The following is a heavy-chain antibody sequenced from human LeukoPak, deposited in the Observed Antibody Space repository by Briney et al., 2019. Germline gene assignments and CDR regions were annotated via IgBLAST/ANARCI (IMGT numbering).Heavy chain of an antibody. J-gene: IGHJ4*02. Sequence: GGSLRLSCAASGFTFSRNLMTWVRQAPGKGLEWVAVIWYDGSNKYYADSVKGRFTISRDNSKNTLYLQMNSLRAEDTAVYYCARDTLYGDYGYFDYWGQGTLVTVSS. CDR2: IWYDGSNK. D-gene: IGHD4-17*01. V-gene: IGHV3-33*07. CDR1: GFTFSRNL. CDR3: ARDTLYGDYGYFDY.